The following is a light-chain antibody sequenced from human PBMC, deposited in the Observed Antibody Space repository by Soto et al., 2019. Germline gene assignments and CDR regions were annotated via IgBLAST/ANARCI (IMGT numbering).Light chain of an antibody. J-gene: IGLJ2*01. CDR2: DVT. CDR3: SSKTSSNTVV. CDR1: SSDVGGYNY. Sequence: QSVVTQPASVSGSPGQSITLSCTGTSSDVGGYNYVSWYQQHPGKAPKLMIYDVTNRPSGVSDRFSGSKSGNTASLTISGLQPEDEADYFCSSKTSSNTVVFGGGTKVTVL. V-gene: IGLV2-14*03.